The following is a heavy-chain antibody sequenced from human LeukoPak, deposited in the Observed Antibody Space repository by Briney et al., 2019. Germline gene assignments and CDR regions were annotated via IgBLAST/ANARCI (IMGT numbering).Heavy chain of an antibody. CDR1: GFTFSSHA. Sequence: GGSLRLSCAASGFTFSSHAMSWVRQAPGKGLEWVSGISDSGGSTKYADSVKGRFTISRDNSRNTLYLQMNSLRAEDTALYYCAREGLIDDYVWGSYRLPFDYWGQGTLVTVSS. D-gene: IGHD3-16*02. CDR3: AREGLIDDYVWGSYRLPFDY. CDR2: ISDSGGST. V-gene: IGHV3-23*01. J-gene: IGHJ4*02.